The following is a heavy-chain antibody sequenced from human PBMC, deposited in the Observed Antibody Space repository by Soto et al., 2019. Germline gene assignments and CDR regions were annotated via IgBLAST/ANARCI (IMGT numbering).Heavy chain of an antibody. Sequence: GASVKVSCKASGYTFTSYGISWVRQAPGQGLEWMGWISAYNGNTNYAQKLQGRFTISRDNAKNTLYLQMNSLRAEDTAVYYCARDTNGLPYWGQGTLVTVSS. CDR1: GYTFTSYG. CDR2: ISAYNGNT. D-gene: IGHD2-8*01. CDR3: ARDTNGLPY. J-gene: IGHJ4*02. V-gene: IGHV1-18*01.